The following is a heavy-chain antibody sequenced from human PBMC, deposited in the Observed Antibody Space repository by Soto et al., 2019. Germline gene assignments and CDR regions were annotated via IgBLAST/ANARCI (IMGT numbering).Heavy chain of an antibody. CDR3: AKDGLFSQMGFDY. J-gene: IGHJ4*02. D-gene: IGHD3-10*02. CDR2: ISGSGGST. V-gene: IGHV3-23*01. CDR1: GFTFSSYA. Sequence: GGSLRLSCAASGFTFSSYAMSWVRHAPGKGLEWVSAISGSGGSTYYADSVKGRFTISRDNSKNTLYLQMNSLRAEDTAVYYCAKDGLFSQMGFDYWGQGTLVTVSS.